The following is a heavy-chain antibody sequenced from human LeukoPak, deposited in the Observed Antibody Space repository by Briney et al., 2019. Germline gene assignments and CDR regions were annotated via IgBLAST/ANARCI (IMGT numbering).Heavy chain of an antibody. V-gene: IGHV3-23*01. CDR3: TKGDGGYYPIDN. Sequence: GASLRLFCAASGFTFSKNGMSWVRQAPGKGLEWVSTINDNGANTHYADSVNGRFTISRDNSRNTLLLEMNSLRADDTALYYCTKGDGGYYPIDNWGQGTPVIVSS. CDR1: GFTFSKNG. D-gene: IGHD1-26*01. J-gene: IGHJ4*02. CDR2: INDNGANT.